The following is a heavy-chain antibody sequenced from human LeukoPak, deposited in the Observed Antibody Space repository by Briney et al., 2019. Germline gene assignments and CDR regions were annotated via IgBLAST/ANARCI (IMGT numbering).Heavy chain of an antibody. CDR2: IYDSGST. J-gene: IGHJ5*02. D-gene: IGHD2-2*01. V-gene: IGHV4-59*08. Sequence: ETLSLTCTVSGGSISSYFWSWIRQPPGKGLEWIGFIYDSGSTNYNPSLKSRVTISVDTSKNQFSLKLSSVTAADTAVYYCARSAPRYCSSTSCYGGLLEFDPWGQGTLVTVSS. CDR3: ARSAPRYCSSTSCYGGLLEFDP. CDR1: GGSISSYF.